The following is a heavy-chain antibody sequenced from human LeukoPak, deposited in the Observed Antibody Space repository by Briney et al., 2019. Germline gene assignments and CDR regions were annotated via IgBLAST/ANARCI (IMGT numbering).Heavy chain of an antibody. D-gene: IGHD2-2*01. V-gene: IGHV2-70*11. J-gene: IGHJ4*02. CDR1: GFSLSTSGMC. CDR3: ARSSSTNCYLFDY. CDR2: IDWDDDK. Sequence: SGPALVKPTQTLTLTCTFSGFSLSTSGMCVSWIRQPPGKALEWLARIDWDDDKYYSTSLKTRLTISKDTSQNQVVLTMTNMDPVDTATYSCARSSSTNCYLFDYWGQGTLVTVSS.